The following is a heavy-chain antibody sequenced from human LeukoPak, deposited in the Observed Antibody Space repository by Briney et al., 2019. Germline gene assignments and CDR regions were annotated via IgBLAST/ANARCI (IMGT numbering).Heavy chain of an antibody. V-gene: IGHV3-53*01. CDR2: IYSGGRT. CDR1: GFTVSNNY. D-gene: IGHD3-10*01. J-gene: IGHJ4*02. Sequence: PGGSLRLSCAASGFTVSNNYVSWVRQAPGKGLEWVSVIYSGGRTYYADSVKGRFTISRDNSKNMVHLQMNSLRAEDTAVYYCARATMVRGVINTDLYFDYWGQGTLVTVSS. CDR3: ARATMVRGVINTDLYFDY.